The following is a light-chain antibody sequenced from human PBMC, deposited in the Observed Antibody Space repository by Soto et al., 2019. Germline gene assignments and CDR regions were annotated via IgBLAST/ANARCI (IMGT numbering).Light chain of an antibody. V-gene: IGKV3-15*01. Sequence: EIVMTQSPATLSVSPGERATLSCRARQSVSNNLAWYQQNPGQAPRLLIYGASTRATGIPAMFSGSGSGTEFTLTISSLQSEDFAVYYCQQYNSWPLTFGGGSKVAIK. CDR2: GAS. CDR3: QQYNSWPLT. J-gene: IGKJ4*01. CDR1: QSVSNN.